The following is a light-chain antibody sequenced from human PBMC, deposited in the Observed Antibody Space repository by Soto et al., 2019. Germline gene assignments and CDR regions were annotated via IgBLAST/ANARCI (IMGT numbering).Light chain of an antibody. CDR3: QQYNSYPWT. CDR1: QTIYNW. Sequence: DIQMTQSPSILSAAVGDRVTITCRASQTIYNWLVWYQQKPGKAPKLLIYQASYLESGVPSRFSGSGSGTEFILTVSSLQPDDFAIYYCQQYNSYPWTFGQGTKVEVK. CDR2: QAS. J-gene: IGKJ1*01. V-gene: IGKV1-5*03.